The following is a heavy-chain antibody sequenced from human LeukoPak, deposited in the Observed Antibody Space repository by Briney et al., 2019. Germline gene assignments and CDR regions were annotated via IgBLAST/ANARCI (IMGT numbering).Heavy chain of an antibody. CDR2: IKQDGSEK. J-gene: IGHJ4*02. CDR1: GFTVSSNY. Sequence: GGSLRLSCAASGFTVSSNYMSWVRQAPGKGLEWVANIKQDGSEKYYVDSVKGRFTISRDNAKNSLYLQMNSLRAEDTAVYYCARVVVVPAAMDYFDYWGQGTLVTVSS. V-gene: IGHV3-7*01. CDR3: ARVVVVPAAMDYFDY. D-gene: IGHD2-2*01.